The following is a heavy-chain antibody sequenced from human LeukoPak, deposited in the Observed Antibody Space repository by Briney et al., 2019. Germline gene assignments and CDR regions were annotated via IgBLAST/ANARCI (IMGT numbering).Heavy chain of an antibody. CDR2: ISGSGGST. D-gene: IGHD2-2*01. J-gene: IGHJ4*02. V-gene: IGHV3-23*01. CDR1: GFTFSTYG. CDR3: AKDQDIVVVPAAAFDY. Sequence: GGSLRLSCAAFGFTFSTYGMHWARQAPGKGLEWVSAISGSGGSTYYADSVKGRFTISRDNSKNTLYLQMNSLRAEDTAVYYCAKDQDIVVVPAAAFDYWGQGTLVTVSS.